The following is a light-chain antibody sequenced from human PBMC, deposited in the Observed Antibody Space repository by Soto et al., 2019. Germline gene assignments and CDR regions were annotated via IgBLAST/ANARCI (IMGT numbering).Light chain of an antibody. Sequence: DVVMTQSPLSLPVTLGQPASISCRSSQSLVHSDGNTYLNWFQQRPGQSPRRPICKVSNRDSGVPDRFSGSASGTDFTLKISRVEAEDVGVYYCIQGTHWPYTFGQGTKLEIK. J-gene: IGKJ2*01. CDR1: QSLVHSDGNTY. CDR3: IQGTHWPYT. V-gene: IGKV2-30*02. CDR2: KVS.